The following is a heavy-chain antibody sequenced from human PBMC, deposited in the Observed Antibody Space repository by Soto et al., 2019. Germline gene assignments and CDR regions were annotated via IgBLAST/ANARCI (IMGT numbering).Heavy chain of an antibody. CDR2: MNHNSVNT. CDR1: GYTFTSYD. D-gene: IGHD3-22*01. CDR3: AIGGGYYDSSGYYLIPY. V-gene: IGHV1-8*01. J-gene: IGHJ4*02. Sequence: QVQLVQSGAEVKKPGASVKVSCKASGYTFTSYDITWVRQATGQGLEWMGWMNHNSVNTGYEQKFQGRVTMTRNTSISTAYMELSSLGSEDTAGYYCAIGGGYYDSSGYYLIPYWGQGTLVTGSS.